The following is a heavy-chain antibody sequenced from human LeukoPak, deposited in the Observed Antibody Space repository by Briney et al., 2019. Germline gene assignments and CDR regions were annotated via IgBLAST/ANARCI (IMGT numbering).Heavy chain of an antibody. V-gene: IGHV1-69*04. CDR3: ARVGTVVNPVFDY. CDR2: IIPILGIA. D-gene: IGHD4-23*01. CDR1: GGTFSSYA. Sequence: ASVKVSCKASGGTFSSYAISWVRQAPGQGLEWMGRIIPILGIANYAQKFQGRVTITADKSTSTAYMELSSLRSEDTAVYYCARVGTVVNPVFDYWGQGTLVTVSS. J-gene: IGHJ4*02.